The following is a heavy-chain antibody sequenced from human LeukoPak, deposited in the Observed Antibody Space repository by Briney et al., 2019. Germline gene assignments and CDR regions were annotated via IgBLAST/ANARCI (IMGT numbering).Heavy chain of an antibody. V-gene: IGHV1-69*06. CDR1: GGTFSNYA. J-gene: IGHJ4*02. D-gene: IGHD5-12*01. CDR3: ASRSPYSGYDLSDY. Sequence: SVTVSCKASGGTFSNYAISWVRQAPGQGLEWMGGIIPIFGATNYAQKFQGRVTITADKSTSTAYMELSSLRSEDTAVYYCASRSPYSGYDLSDYWGQGTLVTVSS. CDR2: IIPIFGAT.